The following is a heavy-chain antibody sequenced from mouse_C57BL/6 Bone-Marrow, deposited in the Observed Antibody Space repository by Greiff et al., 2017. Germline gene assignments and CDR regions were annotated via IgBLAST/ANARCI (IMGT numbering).Heavy chain of an antibody. D-gene: IGHD1-1*01. CDR1: GYAFTNYL. V-gene: IGHV1-54*01. CDR2: INPGSGGT. Sequence: LVESGAELVRPGTSVKVSCKASGYAFTNYLIEWVKQRPGQGLEWIGVINPGSGGTNYNEKFKGKATLTADKSSSTAYMQLSSLTSEDSAVYFCARDYGSSPAYWGQGTLVTVSA. J-gene: IGHJ3*01. CDR3: ARDYGSSPAY.